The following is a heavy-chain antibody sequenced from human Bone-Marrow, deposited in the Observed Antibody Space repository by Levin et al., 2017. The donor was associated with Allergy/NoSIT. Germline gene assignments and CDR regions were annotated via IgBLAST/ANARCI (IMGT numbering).Heavy chain of an antibody. D-gene: IGHD2-15*01. CDR2: ISYDGSNK. Sequence: GESLKISCAASGFTFSSYGMHWVRQAPGKGLEWVAVISYDGSNKYYADSVKGRFTISRDNSKNTLYLQMNSLRAEDTAVYYCAKARDGGLGYCSGGSCYLSWFDPWGQGTLVTVSS. CDR1: GFTFSSYG. CDR3: AKARDGGLGYCSGGSCYLSWFDP. J-gene: IGHJ5*02. V-gene: IGHV3-30*18.